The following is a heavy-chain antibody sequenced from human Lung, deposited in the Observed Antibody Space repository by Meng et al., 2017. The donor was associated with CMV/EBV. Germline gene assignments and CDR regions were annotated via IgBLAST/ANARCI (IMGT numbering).Heavy chain of an antibody. CDR1: GYTFTSYD. Sequence: AEVKKPGASVKVSCKASGYTFTSYDINWVPQATGQGLEWMGWMNPNSGNTGYAQKFQGRVTMTRNTSISTAYMELSSLRSEDTAVYYCARGYCSGGSCPVFDPWGQGTLVTVSS. D-gene: IGHD2-15*01. V-gene: IGHV1-8*01. CDR3: ARGYCSGGSCPVFDP. J-gene: IGHJ5*02. CDR2: MNPNSGNT.